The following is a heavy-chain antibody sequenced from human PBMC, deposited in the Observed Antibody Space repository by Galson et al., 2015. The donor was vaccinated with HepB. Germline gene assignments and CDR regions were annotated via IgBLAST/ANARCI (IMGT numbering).Heavy chain of an antibody. D-gene: IGHD6-13*01. CDR3: ARDNVAAGFPTSLFDY. J-gene: IGHJ4*02. CDR1: GYTFTSYA. V-gene: IGHV1-3*01. Sequence: SVKVSCKASGYTFTSYAMHWVRQAPGQRLEWMGWINAGNGNTKYSQKFQGRVTITRDTSASTAYMELSSLRSEDTAVYYCARDNVAAGFPTSLFDYWGQGTLVTVSS. CDR2: INAGNGNT.